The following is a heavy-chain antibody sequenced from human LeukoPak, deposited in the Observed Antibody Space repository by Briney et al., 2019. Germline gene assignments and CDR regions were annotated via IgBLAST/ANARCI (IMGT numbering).Heavy chain of an antibody. CDR3: AREDSVIVVPAAMKGFDP. CDR1: GYTFTSYY. V-gene: IGHV1-46*01. CDR2: INPSGGST. J-gene: IGHJ5*02. D-gene: IGHD2-2*01. Sequence: GASVKVSCKASGYTFTSYYMHWVRQAPGQGLEWMGIINPSGGSTSYAQKFQGRVTMTRDTSTSTVYMELSSLRSEDTAVYYCAREDSVIVVPAAMKGFDPWGRGTLVTVSS.